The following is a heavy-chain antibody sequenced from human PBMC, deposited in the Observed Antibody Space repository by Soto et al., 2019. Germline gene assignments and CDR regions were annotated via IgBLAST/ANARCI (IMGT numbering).Heavy chain of an antibody. Sequence: GGSLRLSCAASGFTFSDHYMDWVRQAPGKGLEWVGRTRNKANSYTTEYAASVKGRFTISRDDSKNSLYLQMNSLKTEDTAVYYCARGPTYYDFWSGYLLCDYWGQGTLVTVSS. CDR3: ARGPTYYDFWSGYLLCDY. J-gene: IGHJ4*02. CDR2: TRNKANSYTT. V-gene: IGHV3-72*01. CDR1: GFTFSDHY. D-gene: IGHD3-3*01.